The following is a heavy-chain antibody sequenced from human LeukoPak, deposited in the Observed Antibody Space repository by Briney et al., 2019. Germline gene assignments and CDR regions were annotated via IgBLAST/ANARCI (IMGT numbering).Heavy chain of an antibody. Sequence: SETLSLTCTVPGGSISSYYWSWIRQPAGKGLEWIGRTYTSGNTNSNPSLKSRVTMSVDTSNNQFSLKLSSVTAADTAVYYCAREGSQSGSRHFDYWGQGTLVTVSS. CDR3: AREGSQSGSRHFDY. CDR2: TYTSGNT. D-gene: IGHD1-26*01. J-gene: IGHJ4*02. V-gene: IGHV4-4*07. CDR1: GGSISSYY.